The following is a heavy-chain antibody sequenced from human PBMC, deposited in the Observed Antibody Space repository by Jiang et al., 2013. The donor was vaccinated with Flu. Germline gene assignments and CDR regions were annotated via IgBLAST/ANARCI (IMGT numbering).Heavy chain of an antibody. Sequence: LLKPSETLSLTCTVSGGSISSSSYYWGWIRQPPGKGLEWIGSIYYSGSTYYNPSLKSRVTISVDTSKNQFSLKLSSVTAADTAVYYCARHGNHFWSGYPPGDNWFDPWGQGTPGHRLL. V-gene: IGHV4-39*01. CDR1: GGSISSSSYY. CDR3: ARHGNHFWSGYPPGDNWFDP. CDR2: IYYSGST. J-gene: IGHJ5*02. D-gene: IGHD3-3*02.